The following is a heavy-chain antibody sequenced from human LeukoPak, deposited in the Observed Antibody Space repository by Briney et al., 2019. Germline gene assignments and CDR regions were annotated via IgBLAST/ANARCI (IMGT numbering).Heavy chain of an antibody. CDR2: MNPNSGNT. CDR1: GYTFTSYD. J-gene: IGHJ3*02. D-gene: IGHD3-10*01. CDR3: ARGPITMVRGVIIYDAFDI. Sequence: ASVKVSCKASGYTFTSYDINWVRQATGQGLELMGWMNPNSGNTGYAQKFQGRVTITRNTSISTAYMELSSLRSEDTAVYYCARGPITMVRGVIIYDAFDIWGQGTMVTVSS. V-gene: IGHV1-8*03.